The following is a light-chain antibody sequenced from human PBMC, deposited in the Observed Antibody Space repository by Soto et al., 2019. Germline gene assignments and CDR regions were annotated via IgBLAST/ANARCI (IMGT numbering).Light chain of an antibody. V-gene: IGLV1-40*01. CDR3: QSYDSSLSVVV. CDR1: SSNIGAGYD. J-gene: IGLJ2*01. Sequence: QPVLTPPPSVSGAPGQRVTISCTGSSSNIGAGYDVHWYQQLPGTAPKLLIYGNSNRPSGVPDRFSGSKSGTSASLAITGLQAEDAAVDYCQSYDSSLSVVVFGGGTKVTVL. CDR2: GNS.